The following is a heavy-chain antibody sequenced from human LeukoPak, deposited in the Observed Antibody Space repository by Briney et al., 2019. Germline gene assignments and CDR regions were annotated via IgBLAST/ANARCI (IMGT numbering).Heavy chain of an antibody. CDR2: ISAYNGNT. CDR1: GYTFTNYG. V-gene: IGHV1-18*01. J-gene: IGHJ4*02. CDR3: ARDLIAVAEKNLDY. Sequence: GASVKVSCKASGYTFTNYGISWVRQAPGQGLEWMGWISAYNGNTNYAQKLQGRVTMTTDTSTSTAYMELRSLRSDDTAVYYCARDLIAVAEKNLDYWGQGTLVTVSS. D-gene: IGHD6-19*01.